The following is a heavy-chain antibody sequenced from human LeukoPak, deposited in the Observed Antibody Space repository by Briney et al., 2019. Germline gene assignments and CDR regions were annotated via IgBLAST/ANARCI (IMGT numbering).Heavy chain of an antibody. J-gene: IGHJ4*02. D-gene: IGHD5-18*01. V-gene: IGHV1-2*02. CDR2: INPNTGGT. CDR1: GYTFTSYY. Sequence: ASVKVSCKASGYTFTSYYMHWVRQAPGQGLEWMGWINPNTGGTNYAQKFQGRVTMTRATSISTAYMELSSLRSDDTAVYYCARDDSFQFDSWGQGTLVTVSS. CDR3: ARDDSFQFDS.